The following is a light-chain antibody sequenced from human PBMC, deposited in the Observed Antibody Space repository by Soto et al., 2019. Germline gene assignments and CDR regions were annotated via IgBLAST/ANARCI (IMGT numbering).Light chain of an antibody. Sequence: VVLTQSPGTLSFSPGQRATLSCRASQVLSSNYLAWYQQRPGQAPRLLIYDVFSRATGIPDRFSGSGSGSDFTLTISRLEPEDSGVYYCQQYFSSELTFGGGTKVELK. CDR3: QQYFSSELT. J-gene: IGKJ4*01. CDR2: DVF. CDR1: QVLSSNY. V-gene: IGKV3-20*01.